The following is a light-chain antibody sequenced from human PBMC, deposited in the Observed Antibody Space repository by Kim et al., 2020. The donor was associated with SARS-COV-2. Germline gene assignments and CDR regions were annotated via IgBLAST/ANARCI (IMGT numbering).Light chain of an antibody. V-gene: IGLV2-14*03. J-gene: IGLJ3*02. Sequence: SITISCTRTSSGVSGYYYDASYQQHPHNTPPLMIYDVSNRPSGVSNRCSGSKSGDTAALTISALQEEDEADYYCSSYTSSSTIWVFGGGTKLAVL. CDR1: SSGVSGYYY. CDR3: SSYTSSSTIWV. CDR2: DVS.